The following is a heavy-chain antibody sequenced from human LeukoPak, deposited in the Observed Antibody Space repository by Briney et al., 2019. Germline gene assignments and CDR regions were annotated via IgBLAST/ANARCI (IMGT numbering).Heavy chain of an antibody. CDR2: IYYIGST. J-gene: IGHJ4*02. Sequence: SETLSLTCTVSGGSTRTYYWSWIRQPPGKGLEWIGNIYYIGSTKYNPSLKSRVTISVDTSKNQFSLKLTSVTAADTAVYYCARVVAAATYYFDYWGQGTLVTVSS. V-gene: IGHV4-59*01. CDR3: ARVVAAATYYFDY. CDR1: GGSTRTYY. D-gene: IGHD6-13*01.